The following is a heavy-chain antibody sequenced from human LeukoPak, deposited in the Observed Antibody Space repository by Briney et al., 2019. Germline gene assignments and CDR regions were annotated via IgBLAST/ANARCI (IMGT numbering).Heavy chain of an antibody. D-gene: IGHD2-21*01. V-gene: IGHV3-9*01. J-gene: IGHJ3*02. CDR1: GFTFDDYA. Sequence: PGGSLRLCCGASGFTFDDYAMHWVRQAPGKGVERVSGNSWNSGSIGYADSVKGRITISGDNAKNSVHLQMNNLRAEGTAMFYCATSMAQDVDAFHIWGQGTMVTVSS. CDR2: NSWNSGSI. CDR3: ATSMAQDVDAFHI.